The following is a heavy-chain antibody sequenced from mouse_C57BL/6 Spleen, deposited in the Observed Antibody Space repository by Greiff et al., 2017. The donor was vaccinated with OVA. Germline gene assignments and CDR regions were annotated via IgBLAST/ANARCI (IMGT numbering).Heavy chain of an antibody. CDR1: GYSFTGYY. CDR2: INPSTGGT. CDR3: ARGYDGYGGDAMDY. J-gene: IGHJ4*01. Sequence: VQLQQSGPELVKPGASVKISCKASGYSFTGYYMNWVKQSPEKSLEWIGEINPSTGGTTYNQKFKAKATLTVDKSSSTAYMQLKSLTSEYSAVYYCARGYDGYGGDAMDYWGQGTSVTVSS. D-gene: IGHD2-3*01. V-gene: IGHV1-42*01.